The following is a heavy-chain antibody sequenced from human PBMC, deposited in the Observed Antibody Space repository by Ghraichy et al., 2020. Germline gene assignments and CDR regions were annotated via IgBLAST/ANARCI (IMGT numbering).Heavy chain of an antibody. D-gene: IGHD5-18*01. V-gene: IGHV1-18*01. J-gene: IGHJ3*02. CDR3: ARDLTQLWLSDAFDI. CDR2: ISAYNGNT. Sequence: ASVKVSCKASGYTFTSYGISWVRQAPGQGLEWMGWISAYNGNTNYAQKLQGRVTMTTDTSTSTAYMELRSLRSDDTAVYYCARDLTQLWLSDAFDIWGQGSMVTVSS. CDR1: GYTFTSYG.